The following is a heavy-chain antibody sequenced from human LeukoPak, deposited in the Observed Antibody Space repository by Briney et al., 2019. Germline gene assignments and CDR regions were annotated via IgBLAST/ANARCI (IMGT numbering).Heavy chain of an antibody. J-gene: IGHJ3*02. CDR1: GFTLSSYW. CDR2: IKEDGSEK. CDR3: ARDWVAGVPFDAFDI. D-gene: IGHD3-10*01. V-gene: IGHV3-7*01. Sequence: GGSLRLSCAASGFTLSSYWMSWVRQAPGKGLEWVANIKEDGSEKYYVDSVEGRFTISRENAKNSLYLHMNSPTAEDTAMYYCARDWVAGVPFDAFDIWGQGTMVSVSS.